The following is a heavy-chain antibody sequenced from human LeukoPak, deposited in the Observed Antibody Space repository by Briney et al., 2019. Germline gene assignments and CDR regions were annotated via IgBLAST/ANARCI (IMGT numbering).Heavy chain of an antibody. CDR2: IWYDGSNK. J-gene: IGHJ6*03. D-gene: IGHD3-3*01. CDR3: AKANFGESPYYYYYMDV. V-gene: IGHV3-33*06. CDR1: GFTFSSYG. Sequence: GGSLRLSCAASGFTFSSYGMHWVRQAPGKGLEWVAVIWYDGSNKYYADSVKGRFTISRDNSKNTLYLQMNSLRAEDTAVYYYAKANFGESPYYYYYMDVWGKGTTVTVSS.